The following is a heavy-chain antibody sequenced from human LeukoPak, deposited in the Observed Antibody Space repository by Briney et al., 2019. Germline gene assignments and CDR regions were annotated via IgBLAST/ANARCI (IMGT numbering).Heavy chain of an antibody. CDR2: IRSKAYGGTT. CDR3: TRHLYYYDSSGYPYY. V-gene: IGHV3-49*04. Sequence: GGSLRLSCAASGFTFIKYSMTWVRQAPGKGLEWVGFIRSKAYGGTTEYAASVKGRFTISRDDSKSIAYLQMNSLKTEDTAVYYCTRHLYYYDSSGYPYYWGQGTLVTVSS. CDR1: GFTFIKYS. J-gene: IGHJ4*02. D-gene: IGHD3-22*01.